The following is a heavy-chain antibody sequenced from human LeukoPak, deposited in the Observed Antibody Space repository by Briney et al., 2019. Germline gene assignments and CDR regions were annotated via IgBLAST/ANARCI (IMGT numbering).Heavy chain of an antibody. Sequence: GGSLRLSCEASGFTFSTYNMHWVRQAPGKGLEWVSTIGSISNNYKYYANSVKGRFTISRDNAKNSLYLQMNSLGAEDTAVYFCARGTNWSPLDFDFWGQGTLVTVSS. V-gene: IGHV3-21*01. CDR1: GFTFSTYN. D-gene: IGHD3-3*01. CDR2: IGSISNNYK. CDR3: ARGTNWSPLDFDF. J-gene: IGHJ4*02.